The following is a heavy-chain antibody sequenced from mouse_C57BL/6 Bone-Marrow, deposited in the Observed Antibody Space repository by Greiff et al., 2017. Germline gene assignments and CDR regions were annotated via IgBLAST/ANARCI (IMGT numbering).Heavy chain of an antibody. D-gene: IGHD6-2*01. V-gene: IGHV1-26*01. Sequence: EVQLIQSGPELVKPGASVKISCTASGFTFTDYYMNWVKQSHEKSLQWIGAINPNTGGTSYTQTLKGKATLTVDKSSSTAYIELRSLTSEASAVYYCARERSLDDWGQGTTLTVSS. J-gene: IGHJ2*01. CDR1: GFTFTDYY. CDR2: INPNTGGT. CDR3: ARERSLDD.